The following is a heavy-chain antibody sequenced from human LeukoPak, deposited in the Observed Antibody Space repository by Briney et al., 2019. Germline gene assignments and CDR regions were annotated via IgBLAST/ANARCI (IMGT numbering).Heavy chain of an antibody. CDR3: AKDTTGLEMATRGLDY. J-gene: IGHJ4*02. D-gene: IGHD5-24*01. Sequence: GGSLRLSCAASGFTFDDYAMHWVRQAPGKGLEWVSGISWNSGSIGYADSVKGRFTISRDNAKNSLYLQMNSLRAEDTALYYCAKDTTGLEMATRGLDYWGQGTLVTVSS. V-gene: IGHV3-9*01. CDR1: GFTFDDYA. CDR2: ISWNSGSI.